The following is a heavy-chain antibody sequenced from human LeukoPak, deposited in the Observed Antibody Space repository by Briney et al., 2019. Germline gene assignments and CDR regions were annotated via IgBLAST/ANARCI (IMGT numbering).Heavy chain of an antibody. CDR3: ANRGVVLRVILVGFHKEAYYFDS. D-gene: IGHD3-16*01. CDR1: GITISNYG. J-gene: IGHJ4*02. V-gene: IGHV3-23*01. Sequence: GGSLRLSCAVSGITISNYGMSWVRQPPGKGRGWVAGVSDSGGRTNYADSMKGRFTISRDNPKNTLYLQMNSLRAADAAVYFCANRGVVLRVILVGFHKEAYYFDSWGQGALVTVSS. CDR2: VSDSGGRT.